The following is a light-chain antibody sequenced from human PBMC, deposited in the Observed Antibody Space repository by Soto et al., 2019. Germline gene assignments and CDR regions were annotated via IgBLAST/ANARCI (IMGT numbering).Light chain of an antibody. J-gene: IGKJ5*01. CDR1: QIIGNF. Sequence: EIVRTQSPAILSLSPGERSTLSCLAIQIIGNFLAWYQQKPGQAPRLLIYDSSNRATGIPARFSGSGSGTDFTLTISSLEPEDFAVYYCQQRSNWPPITFGQGTRLEIK. V-gene: IGKV3-11*01. CDR2: DSS. CDR3: QQRSNWPPIT.